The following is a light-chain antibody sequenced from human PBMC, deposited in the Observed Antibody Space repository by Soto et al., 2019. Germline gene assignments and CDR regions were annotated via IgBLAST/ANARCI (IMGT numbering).Light chain of an antibody. Sequence: EIVMTQSPATLSVCPGERATLSCRASQSVSSNSAWYQQKPGQAPRLLIYGASTRATGIPARFSGSGSGTEFTLTISSLQSEDFAVYYCQQYNNWPRTFGQGTKV. V-gene: IGKV3-15*01. CDR3: QQYNNWPRT. J-gene: IGKJ1*01. CDR2: GAS. CDR1: QSVSSN.